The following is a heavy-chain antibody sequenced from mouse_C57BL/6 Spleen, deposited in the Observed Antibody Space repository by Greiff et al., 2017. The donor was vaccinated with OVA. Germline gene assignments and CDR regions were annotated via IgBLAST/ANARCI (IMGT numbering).Heavy chain of an antibody. CDR1: GYTFTSYW. CDR3: RRHYDGYFGG. V-gene: IGHV1-5*01. Sequence: VQLQQSGTVLVRPGASVKMSCKTSGYTFTSYWMHWVKQRTGQGLEWIGAIDPGNSDTSYNQKFKGKATLTAVTSASTAYMELSSLANEDSAVYYCRRHYDGYFGGWGTGTTVTVSS. CDR2: IDPGNSDT. D-gene: IGHD1-1*01. J-gene: IGHJ1*03.